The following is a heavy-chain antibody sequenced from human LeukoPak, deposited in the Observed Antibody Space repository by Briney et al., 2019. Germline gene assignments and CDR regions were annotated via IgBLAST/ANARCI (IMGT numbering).Heavy chain of an antibody. CDR3: ARTEGYYSPFDY. D-gene: IGHD1-26*01. Sequence: SETLSLTCTVSGGSVSSGSYYWSWIRQPPGKGLEWIGYIYYSGSTNYNPSLKSRVTISVGTSKSQFSLKLSSVTAADTGVYYCARTEGYYSPFDYWGQGTLVTVSS. J-gene: IGHJ4*02. V-gene: IGHV4-61*01. CDR2: IYYSGST. CDR1: GGSVSSGSYY.